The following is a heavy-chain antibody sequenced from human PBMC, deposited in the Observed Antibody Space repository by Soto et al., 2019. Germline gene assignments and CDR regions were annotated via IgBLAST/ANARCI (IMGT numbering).Heavy chain of an antibody. CDR1: GGTFVRHV. Sequence: QVQLVQSGAEVKKPESSVKVSCKTSGGTFVRHVISWVRQAPGQVPEWMGKINPLSGISNYAQKFQDRVTFNADTDSSTAYMELSSLRSDDMAVYYCAPPACAATWCSPSHNLDHWGHGTLATVSS. J-gene: IGHJ4*01. CDR3: APPACAATWCSPSHNLDH. V-gene: IGHV1-69*09. D-gene: IGHD2-2*01. CDR2: INPLSGIS.